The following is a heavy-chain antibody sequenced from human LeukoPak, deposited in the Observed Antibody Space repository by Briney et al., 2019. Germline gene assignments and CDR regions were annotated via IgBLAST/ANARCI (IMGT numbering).Heavy chain of an antibody. CDR3: ARDLTLYSSSSDNRPTDDY. V-gene: IGHV1-69*01. CDR1: GGTYSSYA. D-gene: IGHD6-6*01. Sequence: SVKVSCKASGGTYSSYAISWVRQAPGQGLEWMGGIIPIFGTANYAQKFQGRVTITADESTSTAYMELSSLRSEDTAVYYCARDLTLYSSSSDNRPTDDYWGQGTLVTVSS. J-gene: IGHJ4*02. CDR2: IIPIFGTA.